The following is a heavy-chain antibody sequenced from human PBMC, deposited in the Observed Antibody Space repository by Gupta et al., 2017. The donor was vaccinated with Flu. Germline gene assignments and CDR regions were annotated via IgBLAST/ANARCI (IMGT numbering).Heavy chain of an antibody. Sequence: PGEGVEWVAGNAYDGNNKSNADSGKGRFTISRDNAKNMMYLQMNSLRGEDTAGFDCARPTFPKSTMKDGFDIWGKGTMVTVSS. CDR3: ARPTFPKSTMKDGFDI. V-gene: IGHV3-30*03. CDR2: NAYDGNNK. J-gene: IGHJ3*02. D-gene: IGHD3-22*01.